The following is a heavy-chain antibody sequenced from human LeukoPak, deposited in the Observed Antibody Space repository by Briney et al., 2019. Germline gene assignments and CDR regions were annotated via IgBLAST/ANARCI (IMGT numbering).Heavy chain of an antibody. CDR2: ISGTGGST. D-gene: IGHD1-26*01. V-gene: IGHV3-23*01. CDR1: GFSFSSYA. J-gene: IGHJ4*02. CDR3: AKALKRTSERNFGSCLDS. Sequence: TGGSLRLSCAASGFSFSSYAMSWDRQAPEKGLEWVSSISGTGGSTFYADSMKGRLTISRDNSKNTLYLHMNSLRSEDTAIYYCAKALKRTSERNFGSCLDSWGQGTLVTVSS.